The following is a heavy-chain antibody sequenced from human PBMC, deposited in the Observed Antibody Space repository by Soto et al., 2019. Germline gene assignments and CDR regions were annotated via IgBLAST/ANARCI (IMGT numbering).Heavy chain of an antibody. J-gene: IGHJ4*02. V-gene: IGHV3-30-3*01. CDR2: ISYDGSNK. CDR1: GFTFSSYA. CDR3: ARDRSRRYCSGGSCYSFDY. Sequence: GGSLRLCYAASGFTFSSYAMHWVRQAPGKGLEWVAVISYDGSNKYYADSVKGRFTISRDNSKNTLYLQMNSLRAEDTAVYYCARDRSRRYCSGGSCYSFDYWGQGTLVTVSS. D-gene: IGHD2-15*01.